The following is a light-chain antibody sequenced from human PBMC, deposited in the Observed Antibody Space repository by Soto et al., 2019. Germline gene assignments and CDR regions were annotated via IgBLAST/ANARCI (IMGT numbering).Light chain of an antibody. Sequence: EIVMTQSPATLSVSPGERATLSCRASLSVSRNLACYQQKPGQAPRLLIYGASTRPTGIPARFSGSGSGTDFTLTISSLQSEDCAVYDCQQYNNWPPFFGQVTKLEIK. V-gene: IGKV3-15*01. CDR2: GAS. CDR1: LSVSRN. CDR3: QQYNNWPPF. J-gene: IGKJ2*01.